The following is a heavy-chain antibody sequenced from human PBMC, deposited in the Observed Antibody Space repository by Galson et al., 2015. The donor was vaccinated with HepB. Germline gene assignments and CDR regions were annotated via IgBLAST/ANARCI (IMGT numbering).Heavy chain of an antibody. Sequence: SVKVSCKASGYAFTSYAMHWVRQAPGQRLEWMGWINAGNGNTKYSQKFQGRVTITRDTSASTAYMELSSLRSEDTAVYYCARVRGWYEGREPHFDYWGQGTLVTVSS. D-gene: IGHD6-19*01. J-gene: IGHJ4*02. V-gene: IGHV1-3*01. CDR3: ARVRGWYEGREPHFDY. CDR1: GYAFTSYA. CDR2: INAGNGNT.